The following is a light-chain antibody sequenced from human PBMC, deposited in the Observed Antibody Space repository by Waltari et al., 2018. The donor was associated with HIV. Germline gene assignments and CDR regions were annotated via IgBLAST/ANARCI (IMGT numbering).Light chain of an antibody. CDR3: QQRSNWPLT. V-gene: IGKV3-11*01. Sequence: EIVLTQSPATLSLSPGERATLSCRASQSVSSYLAWYQQKPGQAQRLLIYDASNRATCIPARFSGIGSGTDFTLTISSLEPEDFAVYYCQQRSNWPLTFGGGTKVEIK. J-gene: IGKJ4*01. CDR2: DAS. CDR1: QSVSSY.